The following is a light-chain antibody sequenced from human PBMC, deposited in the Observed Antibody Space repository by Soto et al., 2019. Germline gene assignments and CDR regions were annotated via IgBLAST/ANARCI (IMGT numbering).Light chain of an antibody. V-gene: IGKV3-15*01. J-gene: IGKJ2*01. Sequence: EIVMTQSPATLSVSPGERATLSCRASQSVSSNLAWYQQNPGQAPRLLIYGASTRATGIPARCSGSGSATAFTLTLSSLPSEGLPVYYWHEYNNWPLTFGQRSKLDIK. CDR2: GAS. CDR1: QSVSSN. CDR3: HEYNNWPLT.